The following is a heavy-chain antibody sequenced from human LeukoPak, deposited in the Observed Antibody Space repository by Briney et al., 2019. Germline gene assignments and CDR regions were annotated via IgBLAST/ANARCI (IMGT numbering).Heavy chain of an antibody. CDR1: GFTFSSYG. CDR3: AKDDSADYYYMDV. D-gene: IGHD5-18*01. J-gene: IGHJ6*03. CDR2: ISYDGSNK. Sequence: PGGSLRLSCAASGFTFSSYGMHWVRQAPGKGLEWVAVISYDGSNKYYADSVKGRFTISRDNSKNTLYLQMNSLRAEDTAVYYCAKDDSADYYYMDVWGKGTTVTVSS. V-gene: IGHV3-30*18.